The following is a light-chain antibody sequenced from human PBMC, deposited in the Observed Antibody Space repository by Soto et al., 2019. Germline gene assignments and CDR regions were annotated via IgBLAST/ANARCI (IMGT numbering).Light chain of an antibody. CDR3: TSFTNSNTWV. J-gene: IGLJ3*02. CDR1: SSDVGGYNR. CDR2: EVS. V-gene: IGLV2-14*01. Sequence: QSVLTQPASVSGSPGQSITISCTGTSSDVGGYNRVSWYQQHPGNAPKLMIFEVSDRPSGVSNRFSGSKSGNTASLTISGLQPEDGAEYYCTSFTNSNTWVFGGGTQLTGL.